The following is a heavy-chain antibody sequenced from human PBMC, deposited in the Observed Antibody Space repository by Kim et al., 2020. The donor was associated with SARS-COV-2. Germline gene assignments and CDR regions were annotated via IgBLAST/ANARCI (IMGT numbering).Heavy chain of an antibody. D-gene: IGHD3-10*01. CDR2: IKSKTDGGTT. CDR3: TTDIVWSYGSGSYYLLVEPYGSFEI. Sequence: GGSLRLSCAASGFTFSNAWMSWVRQAPGKGLEWVGRIKSKTDGGTTDYAAPVKGRFTISRDDSKNTLYLQMNSLKTEDTAVYYCTTDIVWSYGSGSYYLLVEPYGSFEIWGQGTMVTVSS. CDR1: GFTFSNAW. V-gene: IGHV3-15*01. J-gene: IGHJ3*02.